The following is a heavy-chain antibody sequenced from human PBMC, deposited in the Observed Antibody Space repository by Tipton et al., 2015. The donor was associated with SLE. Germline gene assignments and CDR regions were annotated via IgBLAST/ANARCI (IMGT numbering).Heavy chain of an antibody. CDR3: ARDRQCSSTSGYTGWFDS. CDR1: GFTFSSYS. D-gene: IGHD2-2*02. Sequence: SLRLSCAASGFTFSSYSMNWVRQAPGKGLEWVSYISSSSSTIYYADSVKGRFTISRDNAKNSLYLQMNSLRAEDTAVYYCARDRQCSSTSGYTGWFDSWGQGALVTVSS. V-gene: IGHV3-48*01. CDR2: ISSSSSTI. J-gene: IGHJ5*01.